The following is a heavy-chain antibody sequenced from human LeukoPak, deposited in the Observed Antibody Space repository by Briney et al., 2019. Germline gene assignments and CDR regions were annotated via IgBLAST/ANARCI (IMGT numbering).Heavy chain of an antibody. CDR1: GGSFSGYY. D-gene: IGHD3-3*01. J-gene: IGHJ4*02. CDR2: ISHRGST. Sequence: SETLSLTCAVYGGSFSGYYWSWIRQPPGKGLEWVGEISHRGSTNYSPSLKSRVTISGDTSKNQFSLKLSSVTAADTAVYYCARAIRFLEWLSNWGQGTLVTVSS. CDR3: ARAIRFLEWLSN. V-gene: IGHV4-34*01.